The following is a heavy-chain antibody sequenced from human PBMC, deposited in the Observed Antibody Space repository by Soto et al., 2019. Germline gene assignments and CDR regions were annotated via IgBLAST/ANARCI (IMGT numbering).Heavy chain of an antibody. J-gene: IGHJ4*02. V-gene: IGHV1-3*01. Sequence: QVQLVQSGAEVKKPGASVKVSCKATGCSFTAYAMNWVRQVPGQSLEWMGWINAGNGITKYSQKFQGRVTITRDESASSVSMELSRLISEDTAMYYCTRQGTYNSGWPSDYWGQGTLVTVSS. CDR3: TRQGTYNSGWPSDY. D-gene: IGHD6-19*01. CDR2: INAGNGIT. CDR1: GCSFTAYA.